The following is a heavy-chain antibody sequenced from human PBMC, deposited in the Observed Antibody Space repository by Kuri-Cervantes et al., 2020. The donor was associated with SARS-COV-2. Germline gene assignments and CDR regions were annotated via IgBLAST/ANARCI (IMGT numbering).Heavy chain of an antibody. CDR2: MYHSGTT. CDR3: ARLYDFWSGSQAGWFDP. J-gene: IGHJ5*02. V-gene: IGHV4-38-2*02. Sequence: SETLSLTCSVSGYFISNGYYWGWIRQSPGKGLEWIASMYHSGTTFYNPSLKSRVTISVDTSKNQFSLKLSSVTAADTAVYYCARLYDFWSGSQAGWFDPWGQGTLVTVSS. D-gene: IGHD3-3*01. CDR1: GYFISNGYY.